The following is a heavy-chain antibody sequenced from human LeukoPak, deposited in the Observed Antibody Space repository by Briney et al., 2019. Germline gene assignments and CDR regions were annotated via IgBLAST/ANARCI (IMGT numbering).Heavy chain of an antibody. V-gene: IGHV4-39*07. Sequence: SETLCLTCTVSGGSISSSSYYWGWIRQPPGKGLEWIGSIYYSGSTYYNPSLKSRVTISVDTSKNQFSLKLSSVTAADTAVYYCARGRYNYGQWLVPGPPHNWFDPWGQGTLVTVSS. D-gene: IGHD6-19*01. J-gene: IGHJ5*02. CDR2: IYYSGST. CDR3: ARGRYNYGQWLVPGPPHNWFDP. CDR1: GGSISSSSYY.